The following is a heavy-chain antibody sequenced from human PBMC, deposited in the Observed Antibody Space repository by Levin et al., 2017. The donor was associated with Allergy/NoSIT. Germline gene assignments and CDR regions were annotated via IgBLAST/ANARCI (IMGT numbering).Heavy chain of an antibody. D-gene: IGHD3-3*01. Sequence: HSGGSLRLSCAASGFTFSSYDMNWVRQAPGKGLEWVSNIRSSGTMTYYADSVKGRFIISRDNAKNSLYLQVNSLRAEDTAVYYCARDHIGVEDYFDYWGQGTPVTVSS. CDR1: GFTFSSYD. V-gene: IGHV3-48*03. J-gene: IGHJ4*02. CDR3: ARDHIGVEDYFDY. CDR2: IRSSGTMT.